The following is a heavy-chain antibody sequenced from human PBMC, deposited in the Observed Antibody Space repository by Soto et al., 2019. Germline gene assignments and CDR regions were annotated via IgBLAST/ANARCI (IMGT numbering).Heavy chain of an antibody. CDR2: IIPMLGIA. D-gene: IGHD3-22*01. V-gene: IGHV1-69*01. CDR3: ARDGDYYDSSGFQRDYHYYGMDV. CDR1: GGSFSDYA. J-gene: IGHJ6*02. Sequence: QVQLVQSGAEVKKPGSSVKVSCQASGGSFSDYAMSWVRQAPGQGLEWMGGIIPMLGIADNAQNFQGRVIITADEYTSTVYMELSSLRSEDTAVYYSARDGDYYDSSGFQRDYHYYGMDVWGQGTTVTVAS.